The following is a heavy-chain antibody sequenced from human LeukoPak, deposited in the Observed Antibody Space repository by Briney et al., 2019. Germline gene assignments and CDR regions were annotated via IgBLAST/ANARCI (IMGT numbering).Heavy chain of an antibody. Sequence: GGSLRLSCAASGFTFSRCAMHWVRQAPGKGLEWVAVISYDGSNKYYADSVKGRFTISRDNSKNTLYLQMNSLRAEDTAIYYCARGSVVYAIQTYFDYWGQGTLVTVSS. D-gene: IGHD2-8*02. CDR2: ISYDGSNK. CDR1: GFTFSRCA. J-gene: IGHJ4*02. CDR3: ARGSVVYAIQTYFDY. V-gene: IGHV3-30*04.